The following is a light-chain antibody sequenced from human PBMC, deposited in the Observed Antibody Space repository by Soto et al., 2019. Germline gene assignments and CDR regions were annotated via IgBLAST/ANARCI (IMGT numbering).Light chain of an antibody. CDR1: QSVSSSY. CDR2: GAS. Sequence: EIVLTQSPGTLSLSPGERATLSCGASQSVSSSYLAWYQQKPGQAPRLVIYGASSRASGIPDRFSGSGSGTDFTLTISRLEPEDFAVYYCQQCDSSLYTFGQGTKLEIK. J-gene: IGKJ2*01. V-gene: IGKV3-20*01. CDR3: QQCDSSLYT.